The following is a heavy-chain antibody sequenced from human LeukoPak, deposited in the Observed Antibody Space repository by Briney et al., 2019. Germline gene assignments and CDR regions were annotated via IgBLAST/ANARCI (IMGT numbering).Heavy chain of an antibody. V-gene: IGHV3-23*01. CDR3: AKDRYYYGSGSTTQFDY. CDR1: GFTFRTSG. D-gene: IGHD3-10*01. J-gene: IGHJ4*02. CDR2: ISGSGVST. Sequence: GGSLRLSCAASGFTFRTSGMSWVRQAPGKGLEWVSAISGSGVSTYYADSVKGRFTISRDNSKNTLYLQMNSLRAEDTAVYYCAKDRYYYGSGSTTQFDYWGQGTLVTVSS.